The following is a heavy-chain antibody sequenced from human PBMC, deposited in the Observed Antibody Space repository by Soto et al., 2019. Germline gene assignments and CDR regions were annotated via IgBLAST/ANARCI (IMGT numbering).Heavy chain of an antibody. Sequence: QVQLVQSGAEVKKPGSSVKVSCKASGGTFSSYAISWVRQAPGQGLEWMGGIIPICGTANYAQEFQGRVTITADESTSTAYMELSSLRSEDTVVYYCAVSQEPAMATESSYWGQGTLVTVSS. D-gene: IGHD5-18*01. CDR3: AVSQEPAMATESSY. V-gene: IGHV1-69*01. J-gene: IGHJ4*02. CDR2: IIPICGTA. CDR1: GGTFSSYA.